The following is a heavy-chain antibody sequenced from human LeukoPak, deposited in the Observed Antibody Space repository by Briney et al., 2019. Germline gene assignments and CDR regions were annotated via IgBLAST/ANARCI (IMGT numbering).Heavy chain of an antibody. V-gene: IGHV3-48*04. CDR1: GFTFSTYS. Sequence: PGGSLRLSCAASGFTFSTYSMNWVRQAPGKGLEWVSYISSGSRTIYHADSVKGRFTISRDNAKNSLYLQMNSLRAEDTAVYYCARDENTYYYDTGSYSYCGHWGQGTLVTVSS. CDR3: ARDENTYYYDTGSYSYCGH. D-gene: IGHD3-22*01. J-gene: IGHJ4*02. CDR2: ISSGSRTI.